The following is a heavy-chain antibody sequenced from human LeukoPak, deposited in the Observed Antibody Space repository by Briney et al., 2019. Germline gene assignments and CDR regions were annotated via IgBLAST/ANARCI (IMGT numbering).Heavy chain of an antibody. V-gene: IGHV3-23*01. CDR1: GFTFSSYA. CDR3: EGSGDYDY. CDR2: IRGSGGST. J-gene: IGHJ4*02. Sequence: GGSLRLSCAASGFTFSSYAMSWVRQAPGKGLEWVSAIRGSGGSTYYADSVKGRFTVSRDNSKNTLYLQMNSLRAEDTAVYYCEGSGDYDYWGQGTLVTVSS. D-gene: IGHD4-17*01.